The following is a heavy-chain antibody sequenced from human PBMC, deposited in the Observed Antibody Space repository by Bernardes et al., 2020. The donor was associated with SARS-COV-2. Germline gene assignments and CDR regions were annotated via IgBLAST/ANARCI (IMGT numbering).Heavy chain of an antibody. CDR3: ARGSGAQTKYSYVLDV. J-gene: IGHJ6*02. D-gene: IGHD3-10*01. Sequence: SETLSLTCAVYGGSFSAYYWSWIRQPPGKGLEWIGEINHGGSTNYNPSLKSRVTISVDTSKNQFSLKLTSVTAADTAVYYCARGSGAQTKYSYVLDVWGQGTTVTVSS. CDR1: GGSFSAYY. CDR2: INHGGST. V-gene: IGHV4-34*01.